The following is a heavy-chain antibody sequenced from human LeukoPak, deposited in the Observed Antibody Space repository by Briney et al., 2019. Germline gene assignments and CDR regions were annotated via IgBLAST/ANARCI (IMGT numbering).Heavy chain of an antibody. CDR1: GFTFSSYD. CDR3: TRGRGYYFDY. CDR2: IGTAGDT. J-gene: IGHJ4*02. V-gene: IGHV3-13*01. Sequence: PGGSLRLSCAASGFTFSSYDMHWVRQTTGKGLEWVSAIGTAGDTYYPGSVKGRFTISRENAKNSLYLQLNSLRDGDTALYYCTRGRGYYFDYWGQGTLVTVSS.